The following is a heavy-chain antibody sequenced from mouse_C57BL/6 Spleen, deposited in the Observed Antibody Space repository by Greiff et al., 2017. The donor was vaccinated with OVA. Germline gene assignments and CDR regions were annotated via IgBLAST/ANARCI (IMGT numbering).Heavy chain of an antibody. CDR1: GYAFTNYL. D-gene: IGHD1-1*01. V-gene: IGHV1-54*01. Sequence: VQLKESGAELVRPGTSVKVSCKASGYAFTNYLIEWVKQRPGQGLEWIGVINPGSGGTNYNEKFKGKATLTADKSSSTAYMQLSSLTSEDSAVYFCARDYGSSYDYFDYWGKGTTLTVSS. J-gene: IGHJ2*01. CDR3: ARDYGSSYDYFDY. CDR2: INPGSGGT.